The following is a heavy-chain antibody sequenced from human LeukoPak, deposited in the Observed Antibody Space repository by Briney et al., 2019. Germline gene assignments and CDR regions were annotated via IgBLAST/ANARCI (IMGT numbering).Heavy chain of an antibody. Sequence: SETLSLTCAVYGGSFSGYYWSWIRQPPGKGLEWIGEINHSGSTNYNPSLKSRVTISVDTSKNQFSLKLSSVTAADTAVYYCARRLNYGFDPWGQGTLVTVSS. CDR1: GGSFSGYY. D-gene: IGHD3-16*01. V-gene: IGHV4-34*01. CDR3: ARRLNYGFDP. J-gene: IGHJ5*02. CDR2: INHSGST.